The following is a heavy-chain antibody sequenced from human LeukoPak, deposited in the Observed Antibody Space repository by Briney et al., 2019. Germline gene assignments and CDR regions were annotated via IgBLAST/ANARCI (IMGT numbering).Heavy chain of an antibody. J-gene: IGHJ4*02. CDR3: ARGWIAAAGTAFFDY. Sequence: SETLSLTCTVSGGSISSSSYYWGWIRQPPGKGLEWIGEINHSGSTNYNPSLKSRVTISVDTPKNQFSLKLSSVTAADTAVYYCARGWIAAAGTAFFDYWGQGTLVTVSS. CDR1: GGSISSSSYY. CDR2: INHSGST. D-gene: IGHD6-13*01. V-gene: IGHV4-39*07.